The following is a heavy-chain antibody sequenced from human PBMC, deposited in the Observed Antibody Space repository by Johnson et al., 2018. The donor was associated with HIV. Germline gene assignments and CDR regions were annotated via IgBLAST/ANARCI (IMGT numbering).Heavy chain of an antibody. V-gene: IGHV3-33*08. J-gene: IGHJ3*01. CDR1: GFTFSNYG. Sequence: QVQLMESGGGVVQPGRSLRLSCVVSGFTFSNYGMHWVRQAPGKGLEWVAVIWYDGSNRNYADSVKGRFTISRDNSRNAMSLQMNSLRADDTAVYYCARDYNGAFDVWGQGTLVTVSS. CDR3: ARDYNGAFDV. D-gene: IGHD5-24*01. CDR2: IWYDGSNR.